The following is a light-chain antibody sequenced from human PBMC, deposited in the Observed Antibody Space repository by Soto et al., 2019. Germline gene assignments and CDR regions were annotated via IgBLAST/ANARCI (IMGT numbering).Light chain of an antibody. V-gene: IGKV2D-29*01. CDR3: MQSIQRPLT. J-gene: IGKJ4*01. CDR2: GVS. CDR1: QSLLHSDGETY. Sequence: DIVMTQTPPSLSVIPGQPASISCKSSQSLLHSDGETYLHWFLQKPGQPPQLLIYGVSNRFSGVPDTFSGSGPGTDFTLKISRVETEDVGIYYCMQSIQRPLTFGGGTKVEIK.